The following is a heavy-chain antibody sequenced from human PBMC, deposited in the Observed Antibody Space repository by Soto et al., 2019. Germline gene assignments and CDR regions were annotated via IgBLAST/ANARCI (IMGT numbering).Heavy chain of an antibody. CDR3: ARPVRGYGHGYDY. CDR1: GXTFSDYY. Sequence: LRLSFAASGXTFSDYYMSWIRQAPGKGLEWVSYISSSGSTIYYADFVKGRFTISRDNAKNSLYLQMNSLRAEDTAVYYCARPVRGYGHGYDYWGQGTLVTVSS. CDR2: ISSSGSTI. D-gene: IGHD5-18*01. V-gene: IGHV3-11*01. J-gene: IGHJ4*02.